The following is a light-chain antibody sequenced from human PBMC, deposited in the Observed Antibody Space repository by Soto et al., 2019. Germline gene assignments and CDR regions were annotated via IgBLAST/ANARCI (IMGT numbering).Light chain of an antibody. CDR2: AAS. Sequence: DIQMTQSPSSPSASVGDRVTITCRASQSISTYLNWYQQKPGKAPKLLIYAASSLQSGVPSRFSGSGSGTDFTLTISSLRPEDFATYYCQQSYSTPRTFGQGTKVEIK. CDR3: QQSYSTPRT. J-gene: IGKJ1*01. V-gene: IGKV1-39*01. CDR1: QSISTY.